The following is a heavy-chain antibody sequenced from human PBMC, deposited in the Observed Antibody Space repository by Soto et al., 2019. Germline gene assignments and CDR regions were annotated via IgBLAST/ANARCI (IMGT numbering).Heavy chain of an antibody. CDR2: ISTFNGDT. V-gene: IGHV1-18*01. CDR3: ARDLTVITEAQGY. Sequence: GXSVKVSFKASGYTFINQGISWVRQAPGQGLEWMGWISTFNGDTNFAQKFQGRVTLTTDTSTSTAYMEVRSLRSDDTAVYYCARDLTVITEAQGYWGQGTMVTVS. J-gene: IGHJ4*02. D-gene: IGHD4-17*01. CDR1: GYTFINQG.